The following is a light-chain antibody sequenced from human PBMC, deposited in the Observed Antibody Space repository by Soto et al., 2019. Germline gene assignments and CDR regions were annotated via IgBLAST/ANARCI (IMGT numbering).Light chain of an antibody. CDR1: QSVSSN. Sequence: EIVMTQSPVTLSVSPGERVTLSCRASQSVSSNLAWYQQRPGQAPRLLIYDASTRATGMPARFSGSGSGTEFTLTISSLQSEDFAVYYCQQYNKWPPLTFGGGTKVEIK. J-gene: IGKJ4*01. CDR3: QQYNKWPPLT. CDR2: DAS. V-gene: IGKV3-15*01.